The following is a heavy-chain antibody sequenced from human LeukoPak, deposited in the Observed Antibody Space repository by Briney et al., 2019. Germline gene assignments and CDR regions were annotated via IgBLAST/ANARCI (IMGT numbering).Heavy chain of an antibody. D-gene: IGHD3-10*01. CDR3: ARDRAIMVRGVSFDY. Sequence: SVKVSCKASGGNFSSYAISWVRQAPGQGPEWMGGIIPIFGAATYAQKFQVRVTITADESTSTAYMELSSLRSEDTAVYYCARDRAIMVRGVSFDYWGQGTLVTVSS. CDR2: IIPIFGAA. CDR1: GGNFSSYA. V-gene: IGHV1-69*13. J-gene: IGHJ4*02.